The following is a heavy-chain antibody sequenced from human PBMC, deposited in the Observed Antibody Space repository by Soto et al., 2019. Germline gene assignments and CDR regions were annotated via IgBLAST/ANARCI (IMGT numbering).Heavy chain of an antibody. CDR3: ARRVVVAAADYYDY. CDR1: GFTFSRYW. V-gene: IGHV3-7*01. D-gene: IGHD2-15*01. Sequence: EVQLVESGGGLVQPGGSLRLSCAASGFTFSRYWMTWVRQAPGKGLEWVASIKQDGSAKYYVDSVKGRFTVSRDNAKNSLYLQMDSLRADDTAVFYCARRVVVAAADYYDYWGRGTLVTVSS. CDR2: IKQDGSAK. J-gene: IGHJ4*02.